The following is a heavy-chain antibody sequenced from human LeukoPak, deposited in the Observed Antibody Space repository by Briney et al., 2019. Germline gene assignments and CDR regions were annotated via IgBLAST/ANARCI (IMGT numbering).Heavy chain of an antibody. J-gene: IGHJ4*02. V-gene: IGHV4-59*01. CDR2: TYYSGST. CDR3: ARSPQIWFGELLYFSDY. D-gene: IGHD3-10*01. CDR1: GGSISSYY. Sequence: RASETLSLTCTVSGGSISSYYWSWIRQPPGKGLEWIGYTYYSGSTNYNPSLKSRVTISVDTSKNQFSLKLSSVTAADTAVYYCARSPQIWFGELLYFSDYWGQGTLVTVSS.